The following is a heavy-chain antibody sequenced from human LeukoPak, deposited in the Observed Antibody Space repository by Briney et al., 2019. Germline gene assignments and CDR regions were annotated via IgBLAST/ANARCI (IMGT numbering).Heavy chain of an antibody. J-gene: IGHJ4*02. D-gene: IGHD6-19*01. CDR2: IYGGGST. V-gene: IGHV3-66*01. CDR3: ARAASVAGTYALNH. CDR1: GFTVSSNY. Sequence: GGSLRLSCAVSGFTVSSNYMSWVRQAPGKGQEWVSVIYGGGSTYYADSVKGRFTISRDNSKNTLYLQMNSLRAEDTAVYYCARAASVAGTYALNHWGQGTLVTVSS.